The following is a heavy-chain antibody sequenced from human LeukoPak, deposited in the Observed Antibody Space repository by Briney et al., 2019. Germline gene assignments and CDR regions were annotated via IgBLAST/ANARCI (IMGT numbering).Heavy chain of an antibody. V-gene: IGHV3-23*01. Sequence: GGSLRLSCAGSGFSFSFPFNYHAMSWVRQAPGKGLEWVSGISGSGDSTYYADSAKGRFTISRDNSKNTLYLQMNSLRAEDTAVYYCAQDRTTMIVDAFDIWGQGTMVTASS. CDR2: ISGSGDST. J-gene: IGHJ3*02. CDR3: AQDRTTMIVDAFDI. D-gene: IGHD3-22*01. CDR1: GFSFSFPFNYHA.